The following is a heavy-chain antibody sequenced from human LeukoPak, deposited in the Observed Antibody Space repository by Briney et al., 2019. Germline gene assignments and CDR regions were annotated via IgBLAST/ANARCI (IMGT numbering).Heavy chain of an antibody. CDR2: IYYSRST. CDR1: GGSISSSSYY. V-gene: IGHV4-39*07. J-gene: IGHJ5*02. Sequence: PSETLSLTCTVSGGSISSSSYYWGWIRQPPGKGLEWIGSIYYSRSTYYNPSLKSRVTISVDTSKNQFSLKLSSVTAADTAVYYCARGRTYYDFWSGYYPTRNWFDPWGQGTLVTVSS. CDR3: ARGRTYYDFWSGYYPTRNWFDP. D-gene: IGHD3-3*01.